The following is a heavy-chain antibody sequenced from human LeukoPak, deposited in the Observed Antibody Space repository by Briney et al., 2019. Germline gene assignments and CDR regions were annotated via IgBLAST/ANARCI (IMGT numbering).Heavy chain of an antibody. CDR3: ARGYYDFWSGYSYYYYYMDV. V-gene: IGHV4-59*01. J-gene: IGHJ6*03. CDR2: IYYSGST. D-gene: IGHD3-3*01. Sequence: PSETLSLTCTVSGGSISSYYWSWLRQPPGKGLEWIGYIYYSGSTNYNPSLKSRVTISVDTSKNQFSLKLSSVTATDTAVYYCARGYYDFWSGYSYYYYYMDVWGKGTTVTVSS. CDR1: GGSISSYY.